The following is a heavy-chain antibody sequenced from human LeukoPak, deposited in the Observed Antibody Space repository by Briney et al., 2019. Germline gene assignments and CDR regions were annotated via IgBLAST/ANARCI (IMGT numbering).Heavy chain of an antibody. V-gene: IGHV3-48*03. CDR2: ISSSGSTI. CDR3: ARGGYCSSTSCYAEMLDY. D-gene: IGHD2-2*01. CDR1: GFTFSSYE. Sequence: QPGVPLRLSCAASGFTFSSYEMNWVRQAPGKGLEWVSYISSSGSTIYYADSVKGRFTISRDNAKNSLYLQMNSLRAEDTAVYYCARGGYCSSTSCYAEMLDYWGQGTLVTVSS. J-gene: IGHJ4*02.